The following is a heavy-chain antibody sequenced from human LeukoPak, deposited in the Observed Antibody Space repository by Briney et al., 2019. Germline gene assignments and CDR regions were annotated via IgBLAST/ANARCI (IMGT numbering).Heavy chain of an antibody. V-gene: IGHV3-30-3*01. Sequence: GGSLRLSCAASGFTFSSYAMHWVRQAPGKGLEWVAVISYDGSNKYYADSVKGRFTISRDNSKNTLYLQMNSLRAEDTAVYYCASHSGYDYLFDYWGQGTLVTVSS. CDR2: ISYDGSNK. D-gene: IGHD5-12*01. CDR1: GFTFSSYA. CDR3: ASHSGYDYLFDY. J-gene: IGHJ4*02.